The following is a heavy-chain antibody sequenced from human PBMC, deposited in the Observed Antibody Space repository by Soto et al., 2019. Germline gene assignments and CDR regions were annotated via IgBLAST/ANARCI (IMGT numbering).Heavy chain of an antibody. CDR2: ISSSSSYI. J-gene: IGHJ6*02. V-gene: IGHV3-21*01. CDR1: GFTFSSYS. CDR3: ARDPLYSSGGDYYYYGMDV. D-gene: IGHD6-19*01. Sequence: PGGSLRLSCAASGFTFSSYSMNWVRQAPGKGLEWVSSISSSSSYIYYADSVKGRFTISRVNAKNSLYLQMNSLRVEDTAVYYCARDPLYSSGGDYYYYGMDVWGQGTTVTVSS.